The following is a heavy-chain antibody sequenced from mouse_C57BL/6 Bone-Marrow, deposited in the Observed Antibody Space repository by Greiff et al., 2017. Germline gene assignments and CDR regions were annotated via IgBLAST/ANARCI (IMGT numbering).Heavy chain of an antibody. J-gene: IGHJ1*03. CDR2: IYPRSGNT. V-gene: IGHV1-81*01. CDR3: ARWLLGWYFDV. CDR1: GYTFTSYG. Sequence: VQLQQSGAELARPGASVKLSCKASGYTFTSYGISWVNQRTGQGLEWIGEIYPRSGNTYYNEKFKGKATLTADKSSSTAYMELRSLTSEDSAVYFCARWLLGWYFDVWGTGTTVTVSS. D-gene: IGHD2-3*01.